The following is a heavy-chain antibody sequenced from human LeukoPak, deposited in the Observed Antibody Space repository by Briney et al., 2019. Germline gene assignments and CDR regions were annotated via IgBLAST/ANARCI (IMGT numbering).Heavy chain of an antibody. CDR3: ARARWLQSPYYFDY. V-gene: IGHV4-59*01. J-gene: IGHJ4*02. CDR1: GGSISSYY. D-gene: IGHD5-12*01. CDR2: IYYSGST. Sequence: SETLSLTCTVSGGSISSYYWSWIRQPPGKGLEWIGYIYYSGSTNYNPSLKGRVTISVDTSKNQFSLKLSSVTAADTAVYYCARARWLQSPYYFDYWGQGTLVTVSS.